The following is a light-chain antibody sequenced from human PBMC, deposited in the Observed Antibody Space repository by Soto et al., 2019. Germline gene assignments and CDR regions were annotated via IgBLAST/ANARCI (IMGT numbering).Light chain of an antibody. J-gene: IGKJ1*01. CDR3: QQYHSWT. V-gene: IGKV1-5*03. CDR1: HSISIW. Sequence: DIQMTQSPSTLSASVGDRVTITCRASHSISIWLAWYQQKPGKAPKLLIYKASSLESGVPSRFSGSGSGTEFTITIRSLQPDDFATYYCQQYHSWTFGQGIKVDI. CDR2: KAS.